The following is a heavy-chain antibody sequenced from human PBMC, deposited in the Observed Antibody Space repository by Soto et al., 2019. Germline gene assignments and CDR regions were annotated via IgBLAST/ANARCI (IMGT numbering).Heavy chain of an antibody. CDR1: GYNFTSYG. J-gene: IGHJ4*02. Sequence: QVQLVQSGAEVKKPGASVKVSCKASGYNFTSYGISWVRQAPGQGLDWMGWISAYNGNTNYAQKLQGRVTMTTDSSTSTAYMELMSLRSDDTAVYYCARDVADYDFWSGQSPYDYWGQGTLVTVSS. CDR2: ISAYNGNT. D-gene: IGHD3-3*01. CDR3: ARDVADYDFWSGQSPYDY. V-gene: IGHV1-18*01.